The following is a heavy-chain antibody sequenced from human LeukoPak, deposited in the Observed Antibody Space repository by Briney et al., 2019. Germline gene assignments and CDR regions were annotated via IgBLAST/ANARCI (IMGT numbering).Heavy chain of an antibody. V-gene: IGHV1-46*01. J-gene: IGHJ4*02. CDR2: ICPRDGST. CDR1: GYTFTSNY. Sequence: ASVKVSCKASGYTFTSNYIHWVRQAPGQGLEWMGMICPRDGSTSYAQKFQGRVTVTRDTSTSTVHMELSGPRSEDTAVYYCARDQEGFDYWGQGTLVTVSS. CDR3: ARDQEGFDY.